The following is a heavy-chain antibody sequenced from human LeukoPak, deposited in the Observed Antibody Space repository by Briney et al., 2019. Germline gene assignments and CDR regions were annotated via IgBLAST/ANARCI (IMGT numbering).Heavy chain of an antibody. Sequence: SETLSLTCTISGGSITTYYWSWIRQSAGKGLEWIGNVYHSGSTTYNPSLKIRVTMSVDTSKNQFSLRLTSVTAADTAVYYCAADRQEGGSGSYWFDPWGQGTLVTVSS. V-gene: IGHV4-59*01. CDR1: GGSITTYY. D-gene: IGHD3-10*01. J-gene: IGHJ5*02. CDR2: VYHSGST. CDR3: AADRQEGGSGSYWFDP.